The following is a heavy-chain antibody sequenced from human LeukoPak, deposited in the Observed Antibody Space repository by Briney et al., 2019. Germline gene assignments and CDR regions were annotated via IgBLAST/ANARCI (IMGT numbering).Heavy chain of an antibody. CDR1: GFKFSSYW. V-gene: IGHV5-51*01. J-gene: IGHJ4*02. CDR2: IYPGDSDT. CDR3: ATYSPPHY. Sequence: GGSLRLSCAASGFKFSSYWMRWVRQTPGKGLEWMGIIYPGDSDTRYSPSFQGQVTISADKSISTAYLQWSSLKASDTAMYYCATYSPPHYWGQGTLVTVSS. D-gene: IGHD4-11*01.